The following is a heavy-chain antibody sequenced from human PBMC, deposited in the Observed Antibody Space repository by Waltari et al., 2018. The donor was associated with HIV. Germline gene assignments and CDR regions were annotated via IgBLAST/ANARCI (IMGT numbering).Heavy chain of an antibody. D-gene: IGHD3-22*01. CDR2: IYSGGNK. Sequence: EVQLVESGGGLVQPGGSLRLSCAASGFTVSSNYMNWVRQAPGQGWGWVSFIYSGGNKNYADSVKGRFTISRDNSKNTLYLQMNSLRAEDTAVYYCARGISMIVVVNQNQWGAFDIWGQGTMVTVSS. CDR1: GFTVSSNY. CDR3: ARGISMIVVVNQNQWGAFDI. J-gene: IGHJ3*02. V-gene: IGHV3-66*01.